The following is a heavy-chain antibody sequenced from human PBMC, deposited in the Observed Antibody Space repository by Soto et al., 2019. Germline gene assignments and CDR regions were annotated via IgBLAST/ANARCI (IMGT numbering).Heavy chain of an antibody. CDR3: ARRYGGNFDY. Sequence: SETLSLTCTVSGGSISSGGYYWSWIRQHPGKGLEWIGYIYYSGSTYYNPSLKSRVTISVDTSKNQFSLKLSSVTAADTAVYYWARRYGGNFDYWGQGTLVTVSS. V-gene: IGHV4-31*03. J-gene: IGHJ4*02. D-gene: IGHD2-15*01. CDR2: IYYSGST. CDR1: GGSISSGGYY.